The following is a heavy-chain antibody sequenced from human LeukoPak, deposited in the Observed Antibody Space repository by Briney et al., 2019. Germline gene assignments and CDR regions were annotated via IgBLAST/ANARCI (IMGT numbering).Heavy chain of an antibody. J-gene: IGHJ4*02. D-gene: IGHD3-22*01. V-gene: IGHV3-30*03. CDR1: GFTFSSYG. CDR3: ARASSPFYDTSGYTPHTQFDY. Sequence: GRSLRLSCAASGFTFSSYGLHWVRQAPGKGLEWVAVISYDGSNKYYADSVKGRFTISRDDSKNTLYLQMNSLRAEDTAVYYCARASSPFYDTSGYTPHTQFDYWGQGTLVTVSS. CDR2: ISYDGSNK.